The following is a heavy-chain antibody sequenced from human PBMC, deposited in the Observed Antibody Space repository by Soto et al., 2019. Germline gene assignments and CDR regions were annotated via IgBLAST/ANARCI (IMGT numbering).Heavy chain of an antibody. V-gene: IGHV3-23*01. J-gene: IGHJ6*02. CDR3: EKPYYYGMDV. Sequence: EVQLLESGGGLVQPGGSLRLSCAASGFTFSSYAMSWVRQAPGKGLEWVSAISGSGGSTYYADSVKGRFTISRDNSKNTLYMQMNSLRAEDTGVYYCEKPYYYGMDVWGQGTTVTVSS. CDR1: GFTFSSYA. CDR2: ISGSGGST.